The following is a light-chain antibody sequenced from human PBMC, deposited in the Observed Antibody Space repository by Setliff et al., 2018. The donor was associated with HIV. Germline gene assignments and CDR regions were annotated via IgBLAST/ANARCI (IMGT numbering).Light chain of an antibody. CDR2: EVS. CDR1: SSDVGGYNY. V-gene: IGLV2-14*01. Sequence: SVLAQPASVSGSPGQSITISCTGTSSDVGGYNYVSWYQHHPGKAPKLMIYEVSNRPSGVSNRFSGSKSGDTASLTISGLQAEDEADYYCSSYTTTTIYVFGTGTKVTVL. CDR3: SSYTTTTIYV. J-gene: IGLJ1*01.